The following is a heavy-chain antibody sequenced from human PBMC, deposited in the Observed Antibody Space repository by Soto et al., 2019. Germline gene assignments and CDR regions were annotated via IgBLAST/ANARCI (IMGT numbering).Heavy chain of an antibody. CDR3: AREGWDYYDSSGYGNLGATKFDY. CDR1: GFTFSSYA. Sequence: GGSLRLSCAASGFTFSSYAMHWVRQAPGKGLEWVAVISYDGSNKYYADSVKGRFTISRDNSKNTLYLQMNSLRAEDTAVYYCAREGWDYYDSSGYGNLGATKFDYWGQGTLVTVSS. D-gene: IGHD3-22*01. J-gene: IGHJ4*02. CDR2: ISYDGSNK. V-gene: IGHV3-30-3*01.